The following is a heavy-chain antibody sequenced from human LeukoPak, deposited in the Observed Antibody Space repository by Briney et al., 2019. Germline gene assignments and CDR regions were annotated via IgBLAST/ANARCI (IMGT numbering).Heavy chain of an antibody. CDR1: GGSFSGYY. V-gene: IGHV4-34*01. CDR2: INHSGST. J-gene: IGHJ3*02. D-gene: IGHD1-1*01. CDR3: ARAYGSTTGTTRGIRAFDI. Sequence: SETLSLTCAVYGGSFSGYYWSWIRQPPGKGLEWIGEINHSGSTNYNPSLKSRVTISVDTSKNQFSLKLSSVTAADTAVYYCARAYGSTTGTTRGIRAFDIWGQGTMVTVSS.